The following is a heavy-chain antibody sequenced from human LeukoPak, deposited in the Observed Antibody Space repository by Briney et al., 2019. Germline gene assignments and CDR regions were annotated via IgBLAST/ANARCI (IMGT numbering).Heavy chain of an antibody. CDR2: ISSSSSYI. J-gene: IGHJ5*02. CDR1: GFIFSSYT. CDR3: ARVPYR. V-gene: IGHV3-21*01. Sequence: SGGSLRLSCAASGFIFSSYTMNWVRQAPGKGLERVSFISSSSSYIYHADSVKGRFTISRDNAKNSLYLQMNSLRAEDTAVYYCARVPYRWGQGTLVTVSS.